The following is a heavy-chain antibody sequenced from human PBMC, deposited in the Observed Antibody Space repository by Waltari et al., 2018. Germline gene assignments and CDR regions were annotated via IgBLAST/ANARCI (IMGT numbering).Heavy chain of an antibody. D-gene: IGHD2-2*01. Sequence: QLQLQESGPGLVKPSETLSLTCTVSGGSISSSSYYWGWVRQRPGKGLGWIGSIYYSGSTYYNPSLKSRVTISVDTSKNQFSLRVSSVTAADTVVFYCARMVRGYCSSTSCHTDHWGQGTLVTVSS. CDR3: ARMVRGYCSSTSCHTDH. CDR1: GGSISSSSYY. J-gene: IGHJ4*02. V-gene: IGHV4-39*07. CDR2: IYYSGST.